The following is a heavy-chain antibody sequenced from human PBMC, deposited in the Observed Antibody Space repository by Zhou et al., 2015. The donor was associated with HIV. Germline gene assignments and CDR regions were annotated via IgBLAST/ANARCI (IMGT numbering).Heavy chain of an antibody. V-gene: IGHV1-69*01. J-gene: IGHJ4*02. CDR3: ARGIRMMTTWEQTTSFDY. CDR1: GGTFSSYA. Sequence: QVQLVQSGAEVKKPGSSVKVSCKASGGTFSSYAISWVRQAPGQGLEWMGGIIPIFGTANYAQKFQGRVTITADESTSTAYMELSSLRSEDTAVYYCARGIRMMTTWEQTTSFDYWGQGTLVTVSS. D-gene: IGHD1/OR15-1a*01. CDR2: IIPIFGTA.